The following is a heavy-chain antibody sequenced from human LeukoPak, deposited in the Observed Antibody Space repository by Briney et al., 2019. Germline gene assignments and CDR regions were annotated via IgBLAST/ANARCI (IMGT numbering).Heavy chain of an antibody. CDR3: ARGGGLDV. D-gene: IGHD3-16*01. Sequence: GGSLRLSCAASGFTFSSYWMNWARQAPGTGLEWVASINHNGNVDYYVDSVKGRFTISRDNAKNSLYLQMSNLRAEDTAVYFCARGGGLDVWGQGATVTVSS. CDR1: GFTFSSYW. CDR2: INHNGNVD. J-gene: IGHJ6*02. V-gene: IGHV3-7*03.